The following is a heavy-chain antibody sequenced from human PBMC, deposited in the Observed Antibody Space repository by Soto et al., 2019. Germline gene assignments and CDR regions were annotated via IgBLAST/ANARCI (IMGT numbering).Heavy chain of an antibody. CDR3: ASRNDYDSRGYYYLYYFDY. V-gene: IGHV3-23*01. J-gene: IGHJ4*02. Sequence: EVQLLESGGGLVQPGGSLRLSCAASGLTFSNYAMSWVRQAPGKGLEWVSTISGGRGGTYYADSVKGRFTISRDNSKNTLYLQMNSLRAEDTAVYYCASRNDYDSRGYYYLYYFDYWGQGTLVTVSS. CDR2: ISGGRGGT. CDR1: GLTFSNYA. D-gene: IGHD3-22*01.